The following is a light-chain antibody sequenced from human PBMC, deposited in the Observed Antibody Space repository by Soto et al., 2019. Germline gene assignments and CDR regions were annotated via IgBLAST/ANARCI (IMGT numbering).Light chain of an antibody. Sequence: EIVLTQSPGTLSLSPWERATLSCRASQSVSNNYLAWYQQKPGQAPRLLIYGASTRATGIPDRFSGSGSGTDFTLTISRLEPEDFAVYYCQQYGGSPRTFGQGTKVDIK. V-gene: IGKV3-20*01. CDR2: GAS. CDR3: QQYGGSPRT. J-gene: IGKJ1*01. CDR1: QSVSNNY.